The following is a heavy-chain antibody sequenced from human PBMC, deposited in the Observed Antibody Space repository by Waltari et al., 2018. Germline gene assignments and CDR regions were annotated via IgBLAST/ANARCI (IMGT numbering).Heavy chain of an antibody. CDR2: INSDGSAT. Sequence: EMQLVESGGGLVQPGGSLRLSCPASGFTFRTYWMPWVRQVPGKGLEWVSRINSDGSATAYADSVKGRFTISRDNAKNTLYLQMNSLRAEDTAVYYCASCPYCGGDCCPFNYWGQGTLVSVSS. CDR1: GFTFRTYW. J-gene: IGHJ4*02. D-gene: IGHD2-21*02. CDR3: ASCPYCGGDCCPFNY. V-gene: IGHV3-74*01.